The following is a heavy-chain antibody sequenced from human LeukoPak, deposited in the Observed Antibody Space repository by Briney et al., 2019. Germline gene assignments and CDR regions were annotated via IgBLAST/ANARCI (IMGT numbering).Heavy chain of an antibody. CDR2: IYYSGST. Sequence: SETLSLTCTVSGGSISSSSYYWGWIRQPPGKGLEWIGSIYYSGSTYYNPSLKSRVTISVDTSKNQFSLKLSSVTAADTAVYYCARVESVRDGYNYRGVVNRPNYFDYWGQGTLVTVSS. CDR3: ARVESVRDGYNYRGVVNRPNYFDY. D-gene: IGHD5-24*01. J-gene: IGHJ4*02. V-gene: IGHV4-39*07. CDR1: GGSISSSSYY.